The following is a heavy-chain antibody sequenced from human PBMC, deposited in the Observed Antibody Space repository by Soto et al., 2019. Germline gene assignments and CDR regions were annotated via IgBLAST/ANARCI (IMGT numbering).Heavy chain of an antibody. D-gene: IGHD3-9*01. V-gene: IGHV1-46*01. CDR2: INPSGGST. Sequence: ASVKVSCKASGYTLTSYYMHWVRQAPGQGLEWMGIINPSGGSTSYAQKFQGRVTMTRDTSTSTVYMELSSLRSEDTAVYYCARELMYILTCYYNVGSGKFDYWGQRTLVTVSS. J-gene: IGHJ4*02. CDR1: GYTLTSYY. CDR3: ARELMYILTCYYNVGSGKFDY.